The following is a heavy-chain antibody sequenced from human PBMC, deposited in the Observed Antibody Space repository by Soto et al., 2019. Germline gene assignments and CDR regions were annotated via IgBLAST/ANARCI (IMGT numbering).Heavy chain of an antibody. CDR3: AKDRYYDSSGYSGY. J-gene: IGHJ4*02. CDR1: GFTFSSYG. Sequence: PGGSLRLSCAASGFTFSSYGMHWVRQAPGKGLEWVAVISYDGSNKYYADSVKGRFTISRDNSKNTLYLQMNSLRAEDTAVYYCAKDRYYDSSGYSGYWGQGTLVTVSS. CDR2: ISYDGSNK. V-gene: IGHV3-30*18. D-gene: IGHD3-22*01.